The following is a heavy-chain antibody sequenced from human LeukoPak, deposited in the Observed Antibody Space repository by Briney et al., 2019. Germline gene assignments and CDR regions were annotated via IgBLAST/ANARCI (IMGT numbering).Heavy chain of an antibody. V-gene: IGHV1-46*01. CDR2: INPSGGST. CDR3: ARGHPRGSSSHYYYYYYYMDV. J-gene: IGHJ6*03. Sequence: ASVKVSCKASGYTFTSYYMHWVRQAPGQGLEWMGIINPSGGSTSYAQKFQGRVTMTRDMSTSTVYMELSSLRSEDTAVYYCARGHPRGSSSHYYYYYYYMDVWGKGTTVTVSS. D-gene: IGHD6-6*01. CDR1: GYTFTSYY.